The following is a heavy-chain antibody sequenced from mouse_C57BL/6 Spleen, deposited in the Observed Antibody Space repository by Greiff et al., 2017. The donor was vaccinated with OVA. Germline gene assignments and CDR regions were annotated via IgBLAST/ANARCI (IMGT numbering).Heavy chain of an antibody. CDR1: GFTFSSYT. Sequence: EVMLVESGGGLVKPGGSLKLSCAASGFTFSSYTMSWVRQTPEKRLEWVATISGGGGNTYYPDSVKGRFTISRDNAKNTLYLQMSSLRSEDTALYYCARLEDYGYFDYWGQGTTLTVSS. J-gene: IGHJ2*01. CDR2: ISGGGGNT. V-gene: IGHV5-9*01. D-gene: IGHD2-4*01. CDR3: ARLEDYGYFDY.